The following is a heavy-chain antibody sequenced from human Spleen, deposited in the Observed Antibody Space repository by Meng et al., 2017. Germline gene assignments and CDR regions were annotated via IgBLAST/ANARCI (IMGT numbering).Heavy chain of an antibody. CDR3: ARVGDGDLIDY. V-gene: IGHV4-34*01. D-gene: IGHD4-17*01. CDR1: GGSSSAYY. J-gene: IGHJ4*02. Sequence: SETLSLTCAVYGGSSSAYYWTWIRQPPGKGLEWIGEINHSGSTNYNPSPKSRVTISVDTSKNQSSLKLSSVTAADTAVYYCARVGDGDLIDYWGQGTLVTVSS. CDR2: INHSGST.